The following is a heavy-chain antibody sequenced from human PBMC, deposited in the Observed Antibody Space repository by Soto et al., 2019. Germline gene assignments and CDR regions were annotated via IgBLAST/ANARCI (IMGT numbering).Heavy chain of an antibody. CDR2: ISPKSGGT. V-gene: IGHV1-2*02. D-gene: IGHD3-16*01. CDR3: GKGRSGEVGVFY. Sequence: QVPLVQSGAEVKESGASVKVSCKASGYTFTGYYIHWVRQAPGQGLEWVGEISPKSGGTRYAQKFQGRVTMTKDTSITTVYMELSNLSPDDTAVYYCGKGRSGEVGVFYWGQGTLVTVHS. CDR1: GYTFTGYY. J-gene: IGHJ4*02.